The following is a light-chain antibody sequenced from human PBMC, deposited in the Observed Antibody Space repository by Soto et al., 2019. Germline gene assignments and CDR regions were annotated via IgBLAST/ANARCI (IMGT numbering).Light chain of an antibody. CDR1: QSISIW. Sequence: DIQMTQSPSTLSASVGDRVTITCRASQSISIWLAWYQQKPGKAPKLLIYKASSLESGVPSRFSGSGSGTEFTLTISSLQPDDFAIYYYQQYNSYWTFGQGTKVEIK. CDR2: KAS. J-gene: IGKJ1*01. V-gene: IGKV1-5*03. CDR3: QQYNSYWT.